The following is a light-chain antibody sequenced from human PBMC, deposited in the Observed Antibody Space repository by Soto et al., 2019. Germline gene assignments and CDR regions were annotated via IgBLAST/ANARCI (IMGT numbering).Light chain of an antibody. CDR1: SSDVGAYHY. V-gene: IGLV2-8*01. Sequence: QSVLTQPPSASGSPGQSVTISCTGSSSDVGAYHYVSWYQQHPGKAPKLMIYDVIKRPSGVPDRFSGSKSGNTASLIVSGLQAEDEADYYCSSYAGSNNVLFGGGTKVTVL. CDR2: DVI. CDR3: SSYAGSNNVL. J-gene: IGLJ2*01.